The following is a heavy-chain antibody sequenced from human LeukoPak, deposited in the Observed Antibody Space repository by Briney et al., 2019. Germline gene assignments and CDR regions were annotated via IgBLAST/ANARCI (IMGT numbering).Heavy chain of an antibody. Sequence: GASVKVSCKASGYTFTGYYMHWVRQAPGQGLEWMGWINPNSGGTNYAQKFQGRVTMTRDTSISTAYMELSRLRSDDTAVYYCARDQGFYYDSSGYPLDAFDIWGQGTMVTVSS. CDR1: GYTFTGYY. CDR3: ARDQGFYYDSSGYPLDAFDI. J-gene: IGHJ3*02. CDR2: INPNSGGT. V-gene: IGHV1-2*02. D-gene: IGHD3-22*01.